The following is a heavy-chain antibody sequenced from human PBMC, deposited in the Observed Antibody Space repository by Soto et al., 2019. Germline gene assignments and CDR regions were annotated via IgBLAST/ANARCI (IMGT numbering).Heavy chain of an antibody. CDR1: GFTFSSYG. J-gene: IGHJ6*02. CDR2: IWYDGSNK. Sequence: QVQLVESGGGVVQPGRSLRLSCAASGFTFSSYGMHWVRQAPGKGLEWVAVIWYDGSNKYYADSVKGRFTISRDNSKNTLYLQMNSLRAEDTAVYYCARERRSPYYYYYGMDVWGQGTTVTVSS. V-gene: IGHV3-33*01. CDR3: ARERRSPYYYYYGMDV.